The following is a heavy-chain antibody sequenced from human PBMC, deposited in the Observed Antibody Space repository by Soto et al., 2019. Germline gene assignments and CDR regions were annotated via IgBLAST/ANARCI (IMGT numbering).Heavy chain of an antibody. J-gene: IGHJ5*02. Sequence: QVQLQQWGAGLLKPSETLSLTCAVYGGSFSGYYWSWIRQPPGKGLEWIGEINHSGSTNYNPSLKXRXRISVDTSKNQFSLKLSPVTAADTAVYYCASRLGLSWGQGTLVTVSS. V-gene: IGHV4-34*01. CDR3: ASRLGLS. CDR2: INHSGST. CDR1: GGSFSGYY.